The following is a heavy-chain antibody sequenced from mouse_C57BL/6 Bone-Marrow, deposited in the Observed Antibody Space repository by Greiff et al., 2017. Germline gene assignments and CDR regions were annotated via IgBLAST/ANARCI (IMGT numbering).Heavy chain of an antibody. J-gene: IGHJ4*01. D-gene: IGHD4-1*01. V-gene: IGHV1-19*01. Sequence: EVQLQQSGPVLVKPGASVKMSCKASGYTFTDYYMNWVKQSHGKSLEWIGVINPYNGGTSYNQKFKGKATSTVDKSSSTAYMELNSLTSEDSAVYYGARTGTIDAMDYWGQGTSVTVSS. CDR1: GYTFTDYY. CDR2: INPYNGGT. CDR3: ARTGTIDAMDY.